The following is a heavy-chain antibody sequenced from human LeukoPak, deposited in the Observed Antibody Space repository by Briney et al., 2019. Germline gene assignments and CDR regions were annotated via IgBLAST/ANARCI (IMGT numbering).Heavy chain of an antibody. Sequence: SETLSLTCTVSGGSISSGSYYWSWIRQPAGKGLEWIGRIYTSGSTDYNPSLKSRVTISLDTSNNHFSLNLSSATAADTAVYYCVRGGPGYQLRYHDAFDIWGQGTMVTVSS. D-gene: IGHD2-2*02. CDR1: GGSISSGSYY. V-gene: IGHV4-61*02. CDR3: VRGGPGYQLRYHDAFDI. CDR2: IYTSGST. J-gene: IGHJ3*02.